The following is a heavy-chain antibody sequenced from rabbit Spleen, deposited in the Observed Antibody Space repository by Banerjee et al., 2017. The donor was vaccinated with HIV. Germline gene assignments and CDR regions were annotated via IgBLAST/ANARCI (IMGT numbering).Heavy chain of an antibody. J-gene: IGHJ4*01. CDR3: ASNHPYGSSSGDDFLFDL. CDR1: GFDFSSYY. CDR2: IDPVFGNT. Sequence: QELVESGGGLVQAGESLKLSCKVSGFDFSSYYMTWVRQAPGKGLEWTGYIDPVFGNTYYASWVNGRFTISSDNAQNTVDLQMNSLTAADTATYFCASNHPYGSSSGDDFLFDLWGQGTLVTVS. D-gene: IGHD1-1*01. V-gene: IGHV1S7*01.